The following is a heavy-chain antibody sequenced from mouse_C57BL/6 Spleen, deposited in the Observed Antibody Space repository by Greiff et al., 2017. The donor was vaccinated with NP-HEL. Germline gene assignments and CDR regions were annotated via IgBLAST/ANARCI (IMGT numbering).Heavy chain of an antibody. D-gene: IGHD2-10*01. CDR3: ARFAYSYYYAMDY. Sequence: EVKVVESGGGLVQPGGSLSLSCAASGFTFTDYYMSWVRQPPGKALEWLGFIRNKASGYTTEYSSSVKGRFTISRDNSQSILYLQMNALRAEDSATDYCARFAYSYYYAMDYWGQGTSVTVSS. CDR1: GFTFTDYY. V-gene: IGHV7-3*01. CDR2: IRNKASGYTT. J-gene: IGHJ4*01.